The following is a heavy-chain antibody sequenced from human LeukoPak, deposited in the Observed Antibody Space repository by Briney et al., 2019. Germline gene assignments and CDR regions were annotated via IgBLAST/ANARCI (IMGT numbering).Heavy chain of an antibody. D-gene: IGHD1-26*01. CDR1: GYTFTSYG. Sequence: ASVKVSCKASGYTFTSYGISWVRQAPGQGLEWMGWISAYNGNTNYAQKLQGRVTMTTDTSTSTAYMELTSLRCEDTAVYYCARPRFPYYILSGADYYYMDVWGKGTTVTVSS. CDR2: ISAYNGNT. V-gene: IGHV1-18*01. CDR3: ARPRFPYYILSGADYYYMDV. J-gene: IGHJ6*03.